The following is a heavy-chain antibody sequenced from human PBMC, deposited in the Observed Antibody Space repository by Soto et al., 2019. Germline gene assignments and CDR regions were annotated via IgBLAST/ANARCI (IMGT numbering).Heavy chain of an antibody. J-gene: IGHJ5*02. CDR1: GFTFSDYY. Sequence: QVQLVESGGGLVKPGGSLRLSCAASGFTFSDYYMSWIRQARGKGREWVSYISSSGSTIYYADSVKGRFTISTDNAKNSLYLQMNSLRAEDTAVYYCARDLPLHIVVVTGWFDPWGQGTLVTVSS. CDR2: ISSSGSTI. D-gene: IGHD2-21*02. CDR3: ARDLPLHIVVVTGWFDP. V-gene: IGHV3-11*01.